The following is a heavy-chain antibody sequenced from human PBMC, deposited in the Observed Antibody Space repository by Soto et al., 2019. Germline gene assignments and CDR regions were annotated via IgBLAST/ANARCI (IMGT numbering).Heavy chain of an antibody. CDR2: IYYSGST. J-gene: IGHJ4*02. Sequence: SETLSLTSTVSGGSISSYYWSCIRQPPGKGLEWIGYIYYSGSTNYNPSLKSRVTISVDTSRNQFSLKLRSVTAADTAVYYCARAGGSSYYFDYWGQGTLVTVSS. CDR1: GGSISSYY. V-gene: IGHV4-59*01. D-gene: IGHD2-15*01. CDR3: ARAGGSSYYFDY.